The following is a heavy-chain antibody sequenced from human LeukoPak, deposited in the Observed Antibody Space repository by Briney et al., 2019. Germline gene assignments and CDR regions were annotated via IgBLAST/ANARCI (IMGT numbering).Heavy chain of an antibody. J-gene: IGHJ4*02. CDR2: IKSKGSGGTT. Sequence: PGGSMRLSCEVSGLRYLDAWMSWVRQAPGKGLEWVGRIKSKGSGGTTDYAAPVKGRFTMSRDDSKNTLYLQMNSLESEDTAMYYCAHVAFATGLYLGSRGQGTLVTVSS. V-gene: IGHV3-15*01. D-gene: IGHD3-16*01. CDR3: AHVAFATGLYLGS. CDR1: GLRYLDAW.